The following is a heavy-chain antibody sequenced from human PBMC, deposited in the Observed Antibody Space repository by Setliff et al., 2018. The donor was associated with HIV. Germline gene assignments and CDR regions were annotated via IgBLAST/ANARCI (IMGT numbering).Heavy chain of an antibody. D-gene: IGHD4-17*01. CDR2: IYYSGST. CDR1: GGSIRSSSYY. CDR3: ARQDQGNDYGELDAFDF. J-gene: IGHJ3*01. Sequence: PSETLSLTCTVSGGSIRSSSYYWGWIRQPPGKGLEWIGSIYYSGSTYYSPSLKSRVTISVDTSKNQFSLKLNSVTAADTAVYFCARQDQGNDYGELDAFDFWGQGTMVTVSS. V-gene: IGHV4-39*07.